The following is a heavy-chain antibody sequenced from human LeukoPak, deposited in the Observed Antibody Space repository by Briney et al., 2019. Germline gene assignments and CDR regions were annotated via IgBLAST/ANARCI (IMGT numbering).Heavy chain of an antibody. CDR2: INPNSGGT. D-gene: IGHD3-22*01. CDR1: GYTFTGYY. V-gene: IGHV1-2*02. CDR3: ARGENFYDSSAYYQGDACDI. J-gene: IGHJ3*02. Sequence: ASVKVSCKASGYTFTGYYIHWVRQAPGQGLEWMGWINPNSGGTNYAQKFQGRVTMTRDTSISTAYMELSRLRSDDTAVYYCARGENFYDSSAYYQGDACDIWGQGTTVTVSS.